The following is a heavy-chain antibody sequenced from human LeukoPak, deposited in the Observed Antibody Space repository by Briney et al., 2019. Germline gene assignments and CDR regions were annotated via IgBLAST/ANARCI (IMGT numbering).Heavy chain of an antibody. D-gene: IGHD2-15*01. CDR3: AREFPMLLYCSGGSCYIDY. Sequence: GASVKVSCKASGYTFTSCGISWVRQAPGQGLEWMGWISAYNGNTNYAQKLQGRVTMTTDTSTSTAYMELRSLRSDDTAVYYCAREFPMLLYCSGGSCYIDYWGQGTLVTVSS. CDR1: GYTFTSCG. J-gene: IGHJ4*02. CDR2: ISAYNGNT. V-gene: IGHV1-18*01.